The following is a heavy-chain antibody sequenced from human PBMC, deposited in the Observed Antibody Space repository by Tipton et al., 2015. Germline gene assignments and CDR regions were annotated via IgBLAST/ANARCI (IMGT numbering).Heavy chain of an antibody. CDR3: ARALHYYPSGGYFDY. V-gene: IGHV4-31*03. Sequence: TLSLTCTVSGGSIRSGGHYWGWLRQHPGKGLEWIGYNYYSGSSYYNPSLKSRITISVDTSKNQFSLRLTSVSAADTAVYYCARALHYYPSGGYFDYWGQGIPVTVSS. J-gene: IGHJ4*02. D-gene: IGHD3-10*01. CDR2: NYYSGSS. CDR1: GGSIRSGGHY.